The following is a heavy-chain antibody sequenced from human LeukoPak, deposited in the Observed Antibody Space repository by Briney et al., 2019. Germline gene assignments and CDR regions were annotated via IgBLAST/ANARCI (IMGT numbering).Heavy chain of an antibody. CDR3: ANPPSYGYYDSSGYYYVHS. CDR2: ISSSSSYI. V-gene: IGHV3-21*01. D-gene: IGHD3-22*01. Sequence: GGSLRLSCAASGFTFSSYSMNWVRQAPGKGLEWVSSISSSSSYIYYADSVKGRFTISRDNAKNSLYLQMNSLRAEDTAVYYCANPPSYGYYDSSGYYYVHSWGQGTLVTVSS. CDR1: GFTFSSYS. J-gene: IGHJ5*02.